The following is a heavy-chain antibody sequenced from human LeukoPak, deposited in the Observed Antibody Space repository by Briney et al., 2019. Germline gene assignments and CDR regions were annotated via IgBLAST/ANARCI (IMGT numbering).Heavy chain of an antibody. Sequence: SGTLSLTCAVSGGSISSSNWWSWVRQPPGKWLAWIGEIYHSGSTNYNPSLKSRVTISVDKSKNQVSLQVTSVTAEDTAMYYCVRGGLVRGTLNSLISFDVWGQGIMVTVSS. V-gene: IGHV4-4*02. D-gene: IGHD3-10*01. CDR3: VRGGLVRGTLNSLISFDV. J-gene: IGHJ3*01. CDR1: GGSISSSNW. CDR2: IYHSGST.